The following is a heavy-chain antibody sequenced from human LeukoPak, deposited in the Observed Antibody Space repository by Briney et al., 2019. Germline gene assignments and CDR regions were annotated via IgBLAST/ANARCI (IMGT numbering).Heavy chain of an antibody. J-gene: IGHJ4*02. CDR2: ISSSSSTI. D-gene: IGHD6-19*01. CDR1: GFTFSSYS. CDR3: ARTKYSSGWWGEYYFDY. Sequence: GRSLRLSCAASGFTFSSYSMNWVRQAPGKGLEWVSYISSSSSTIYYADSVKGRFTISRDNAKNSLYLQMNSLRDEDTAVYYCARTKYSSGWWGEYYFDYWGQGTLVTVSS. V-gene: IGHV3-48*02.